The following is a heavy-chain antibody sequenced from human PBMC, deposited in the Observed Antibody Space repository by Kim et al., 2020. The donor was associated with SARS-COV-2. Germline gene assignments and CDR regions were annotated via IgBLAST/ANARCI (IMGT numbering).Heavy chain of an antibody. D-gene: IGHD5-12*01. J-gene: IGHJ5*02. CDR2: ISSSGSTI. V-gene: IGHV3-11*01. CDR1: GFTFSDYY. Sequence: GGSLRLSCAASGFTFSDYYMSWIRQAPGKGLEWVSYISSSGSTIYYADSVKGRFTISRDNAKNSLYLQMNSLRAEDTAVYYCARDNGGKPASRWLQFSRGWFDPWGQGTLVTVSS. CDR3: ARDNGGKPASRWLQFSRGWFDP.